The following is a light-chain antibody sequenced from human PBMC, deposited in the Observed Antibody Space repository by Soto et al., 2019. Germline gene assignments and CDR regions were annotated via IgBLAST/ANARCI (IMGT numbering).Light chain of an antibody. CDR3: AAWDDSLNGPV. J-gene: IGLJ2*01. CDR2: SNN. CDR1: SYNIGKNT. Sequence: QSVLSQPPSASGTPGQRVTISCSGSSYNIGKNTVNWYQQLPGNAPKLLIYSNNQRTSGVPDRFSGSKSGTSASLAISGLQSEDEAEYYCAAWDDSLNGPVFGGGTKLTVL. V-gene: IGLV1-44*01.